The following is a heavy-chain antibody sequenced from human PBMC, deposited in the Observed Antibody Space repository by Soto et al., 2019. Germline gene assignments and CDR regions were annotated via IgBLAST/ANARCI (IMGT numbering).Heavy chain of an antibody. D-gene: IGHD6-19*01. CDR1: GGSISSSSYY. J-gene: IGHJ4*02. CDR3: ARRNSSGWYVDAAATVFDY. V-gene: IGHV4-39*01. CDR2: IYYSGST. Sequence: SETLSLTCTVSGGSISSSSYYWGWIRQPPGKGLEWIGSIYYSGSTYYNPSLKSRVTISVDTSKNQFSLKLSSVTAADTAVYYCARRNSSGWYVDAAATVFDYWGQGTLVTVSS.